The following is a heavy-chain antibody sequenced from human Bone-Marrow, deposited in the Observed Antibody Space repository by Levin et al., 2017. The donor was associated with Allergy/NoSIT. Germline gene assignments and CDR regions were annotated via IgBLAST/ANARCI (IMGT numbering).Heavy chain of an antibody. Sequence: GESLKISCQASGYRFSSYSMHWVRQAPGQSPEWMGWINVATGDTTYAQPFQGRVSISRDTSANTAYLEVFALRSDDTAVYFCARMGFGEWGQRTLVTVSS. D-gene: IGHD3-10*01. V-gene: IGHV1-3*01. J-gene: IGHJ4*02. CDR2: INVATGDT. CDR3: ARMGFGE. CDR1: GYRFSSYS.